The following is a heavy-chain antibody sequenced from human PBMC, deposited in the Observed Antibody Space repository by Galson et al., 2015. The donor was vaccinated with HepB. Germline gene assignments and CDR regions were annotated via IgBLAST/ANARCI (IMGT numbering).Heavy chain of an antibody. D-gene: IGHD6-19*01. V-gene: IGHV3-53*01. CDR1: GFTVSSNY. Sequence: SLRLSCAASGFTVSSNYMSWVRQAPGKGLEWVSVIYSGGSTYYADSVKGRFTISRDNSKNTLYLQMNSLRAEDTAVYYCARATPGWPTYYYYGMDVWGQGTTVTVSS. J-gene: IGHJ6*02. CDR2: IYSGGST. CDR3: ARATPGWPTYYYYGMDV.